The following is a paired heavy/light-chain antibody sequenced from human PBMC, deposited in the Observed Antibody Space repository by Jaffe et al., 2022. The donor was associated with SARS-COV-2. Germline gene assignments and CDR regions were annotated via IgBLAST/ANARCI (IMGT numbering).Light chain of an antibody. CDR3: QQSYSVFQT. CDR1: QNINNF. Sequence: DIQMTQSPSSLSASVGDRVTMTCRASQNINNFLNWYQQKPGEAPKLLIYAASTLQSGVSSRFSGSASGTDFTLTISSLQPEDFGTYYCQQSYSVFQTFGPGTRVDIK. CDR2: AAS. J-gene: IGKJ3*01. V-gene: IGKV1-39*01.
Heavy chain of an antibody. CDR3: VKNAIYDDDSGAFYYYYYMDV. V-gene: IGHV3-23*04. CDR1: GFAFSSYG. Sequence: EVQLVESGGGLVQPGGSLRLSCAASGFAFSSYGVTWVRQAPGKGLEWVSGISGSGVTTYYADSVKGRFSISRDNSKNTLFLQMNTLRAEDTAVYYCVKNAIYDDDSGAFYYYYYMDVWGTGTTVTVSS. D-gene: IGHD3-22*01. CDR2: ISGSGVTT. J-gene: IGHJ6*03.